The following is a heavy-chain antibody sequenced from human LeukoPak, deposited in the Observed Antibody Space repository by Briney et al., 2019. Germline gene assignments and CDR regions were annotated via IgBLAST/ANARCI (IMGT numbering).Heavy chain of an antibody. J-gene: IGHJ6*02. Sequence: GGSLRLSCVGSGFTSTAYALTWARQAPGKGLEWVSGISGGGVTTYYADSVKGRFTISRDNSKNTLYLQMNSLRADDTAIYYCARNQQLGGHSYYYYGMDVWGQGTTVTVSS. CDR1: GFTSTAYA. CDR3: ARNQQLGGHSYYYYGMDV. V-gene: IGHV3-23*01. CDR2: ISGGGVTT. D-gene: IGHD3-16*01.